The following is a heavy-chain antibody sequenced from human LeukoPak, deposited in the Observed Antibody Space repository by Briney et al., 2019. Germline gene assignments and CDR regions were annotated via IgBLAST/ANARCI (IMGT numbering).Heavy chain of an antibody. D-gene: IGHD3-22*01. V-gene: IGHV3-23*01. Sequence: GGSLRLSCAASGFTFSSYAMSWVRQAPGKGLEWVSAISGSGGSTYYADSVKGRFTISRDNSKNTLYLQMNSLRAEDTAVYYCAGGFHYYDSSGYSYYYYGMDVWGQGTTVTVSS. J-gene: IGHJ6*02. CDR2: ISGSGGST. CDR3: AGGFHYYDSSGYSYYYYGMDV. CDR1: GFTFSSYA.